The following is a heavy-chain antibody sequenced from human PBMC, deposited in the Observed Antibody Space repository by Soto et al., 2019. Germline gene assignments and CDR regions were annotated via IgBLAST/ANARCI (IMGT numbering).Heavy chain of an antibody. CDR2: IDKVGTDS. J-gene: IGHJ6*04. D-gene: IGHD3-10*01. Sequence: PWGSLRLSCAASEFTFSGRSVHWVRQAPGKGLVWVSGIDKVGTDSTYADSVKGRFTSSRDNAKNTVYLQMNSLRVEDTAVYYCARGWFGPDVWGKGTTVTVSS. CDR3: ARGWFGPDV. CDR1: EFTFSGRS. V-gene: IGHV3-74*01.